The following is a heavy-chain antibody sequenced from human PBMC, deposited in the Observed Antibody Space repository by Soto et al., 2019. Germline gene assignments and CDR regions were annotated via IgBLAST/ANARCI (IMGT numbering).Heavy chain of an antibody. D-gene: IGHD3-3*01. CDR1: GDSIDGYY. J-gene: IGHJ5*02. CDR2: IYYSGNT. V-gene: IGHV4-59*01. CDR3: ARHRGITIFGVVKGWFDP. Sequence: SETLSLTCSVSGDSIDGYYWTWIRQPPGKGLEWIGYIYYSGNTNYNPSLKSRVTISVDTSKNQFSLKLSSVTAADTAVYYCARHRGITIFGVVKGWFDPWGPGTLVTVS.